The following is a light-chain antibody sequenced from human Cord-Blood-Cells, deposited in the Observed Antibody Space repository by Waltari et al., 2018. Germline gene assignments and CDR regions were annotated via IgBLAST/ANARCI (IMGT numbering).Light chain of an antibody. CDR3: CSYAGSWV. V-gene: IGLV2-23*01. CDR1: SSDVGSYNL. J-gene: IGLJ3*02. CDR2: EGS. Sequence: QSALTQPAPVSGSPGQSITIPCTGTSSDVGSYNLVAWYQQHPGKAPKLMIYEGSKRPSGVSNRFSGSKSGNTASLTISGLQAEDEADYYCCSYAGSWVFGGGTKLTVL.